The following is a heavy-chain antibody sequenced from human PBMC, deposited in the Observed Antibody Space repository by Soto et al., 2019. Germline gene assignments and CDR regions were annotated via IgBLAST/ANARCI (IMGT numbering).Heavy chain of an antibody. D-gene: IGHD6-19*01. CDR3: ARHLSDSSGRNNYYYGMDV. J-gene: IGHJ6*02. Sequence: SETLSLTCTVSGGSISSSSYYWGWIRQPPGKGLEWIGSIYYSGSTYYNPSLKSRVTISVDTSKNQFSLKLSSVTAADTAVYYCARHLSDSSGRNNYYYGMDVWGQGTTVT. CDR1: GGSISSSSYY. V-gene: IGHV4-39*01. CDR2: IYYSGST.